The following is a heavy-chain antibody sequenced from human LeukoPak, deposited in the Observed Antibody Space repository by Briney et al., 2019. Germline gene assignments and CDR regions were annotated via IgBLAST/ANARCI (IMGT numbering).Heavy chain of an antibody. CDR1: GFTFSSYA. CDR2: ISSSGGST. V-gene: IGHV3-23*01. J-gene: IGHJ4*02. D-gene: IGHD3-22*01. Sequence: PGGSLRLSCAASGFTFSSYAMNWVRQAPGKGLEWVSVISSSGGSTYYADSVKGRFTISRDNSKNTLYLQMNSLRAEDTAVYYCAKAQSRGGAIYYDSSGPLDYWGQGTLVTVSS. CDR3: AKAQSRGGAIYYDSSGPLDY.